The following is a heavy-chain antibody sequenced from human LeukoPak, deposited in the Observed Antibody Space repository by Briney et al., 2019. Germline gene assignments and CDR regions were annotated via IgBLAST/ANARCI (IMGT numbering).Heavy chain of an antibody. V-gene: IGHV1-18*01. CDR1: GYTFTSYG. D-gene: IGHD3-22*01. J-gene: IGHJ4*02. CDR2: ISAYNGNT. CDR3: ARDALMIVVVNYENYFDY. Sequence: GASVKVSCKASGYTFTSYGISWVRQAPGRGLEWMGWISAYNGNTNYAQKLQGRVTMTTDTSTSTAYMELRSLRSDDTAVYYCARDALMIVVVNYENYFDYWGQGTLVTVSS.